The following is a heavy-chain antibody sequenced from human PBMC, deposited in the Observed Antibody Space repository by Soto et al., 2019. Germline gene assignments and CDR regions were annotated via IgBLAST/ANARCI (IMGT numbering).Heavy chain of an antibody. V-gene: IGHV2-5*02. CDR2: IYWDDDK. CDR3: AHAGGYELFTFDH. D-gene: IGHD5-12*01. Sequence: QITLKESGPTLVRPAQTLTLTCDFSGFSLTSSHMGVAWIRHHPGKALEWLALIYWDDDKRYSPSLKNRLVISNDTSRNYVALTITNVDHVDTATYFCAHAGGYELFTFDHWGPGTMGTVSS. CDR1: GFSLTSSHMG. J-gene: IGHJ4*02.